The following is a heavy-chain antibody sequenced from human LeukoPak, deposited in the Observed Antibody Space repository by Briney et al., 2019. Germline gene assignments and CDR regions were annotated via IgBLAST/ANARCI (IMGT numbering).Heavy chain of an antibody. CDR1: GYSFTSYW. J-gene: IGHJ4*02. Sequence: GESLKISCKGSGYSFTSYWIGWVRQMPGKGLEWMGRIDPSDSYTNYSPSFQGHVTISADKSISTAYLQWSSLKASDTAMYYCARRDGLSGYVDYWGQGTLVTVSS. D-gene: IGHD2-15*01. CDR3: ARRDGLSGYVDY. CDR2: IDPSDSYT. V-gene: IGHV5-10-1*01.